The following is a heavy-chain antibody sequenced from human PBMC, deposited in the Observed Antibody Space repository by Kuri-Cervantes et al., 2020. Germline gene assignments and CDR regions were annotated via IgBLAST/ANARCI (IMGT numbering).Heavy chain of an antibody. D-gene: IGHD3-10*01. J-gene: IGHJ1*01. V-gene: IGHV4-34*01. CDR1: GGSFSGYY. CDR3: ARGRSSRGARSYYYLQH. CDR2: INHSGST. Sequence: GSLRLSCAVYGGSFSGYYWSWIRQPPGKGLEWIGEINHSGSTNYNPSLKSRVTISVDTSKNQFSLKLSSVTAADTAVYYCARGRSSRGARSYYYLQHWGQGTLVTVSS.